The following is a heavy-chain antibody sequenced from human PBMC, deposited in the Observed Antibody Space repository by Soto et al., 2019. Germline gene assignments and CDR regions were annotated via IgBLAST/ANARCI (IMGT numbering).Heavy chain of an antibody. CDR1: GFTFSSYA. J-gene: IGHJ4*02. CDR3: AKGDILTGYYFDY. Sequence: EVQLLESGGGLVHPGGSLRLSCAASGFTFSSYAMSWVRQAPGKGLEWVSAISGSGGSTYYADSVKGRFTISRDNSKKTLYLQMNSLRAEDTAVYYCAKGDILTGYYFDYWGQGTLFTVSS. D-gene: IGHD3-9*01. CDR2: ISGSGGST. V-gene: IGHV3-23*01.